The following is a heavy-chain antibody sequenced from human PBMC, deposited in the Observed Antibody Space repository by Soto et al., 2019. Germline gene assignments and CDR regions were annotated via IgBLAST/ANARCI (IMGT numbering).Heavy chain of an antibody. Sequence: SVKVSCKASGGTFSSYAISWVRQAPGQGLEWMGGIITIMGTANYAQKFQGRVTITADKSTSTAYMELSSLSSEDTAVYYCARGRLSYGYDFWSGYLPSSDAFDIWGQGTMVTVSS. D-gene: IGHD3-3*01. CDR1: GGTFSSYA. J-gene: IGHJ3*02. CDR3: ARGRLSYGYDFWSGYLPSSDAFDI. CDR2: IITIMGTA. V-gene: IGHV1-69*06.